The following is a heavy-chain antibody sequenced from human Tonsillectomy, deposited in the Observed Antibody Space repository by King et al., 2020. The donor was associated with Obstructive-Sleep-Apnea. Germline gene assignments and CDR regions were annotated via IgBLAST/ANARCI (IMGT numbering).Heavy chain of an antibody. D-gene: IGHD1-7*01. Sequence: QLVQSGAEVKKPGASVKVSCKASGYTFTGYYMHWVRQAPGQGLEWMGWINPNSGGTNYAQKFQGWVTMTRDTSISTAYMELSRLRSDDTAVYYCARDLTGTYYYGMDVWGQGTTVTVSS. V-gene: IGHV1-2*04. CDR1: GYTFTGYY. CDR3: ARDLTGTYYYGMDV. J-gene: IGHJ6*02. CDR2: INPNSGGT.